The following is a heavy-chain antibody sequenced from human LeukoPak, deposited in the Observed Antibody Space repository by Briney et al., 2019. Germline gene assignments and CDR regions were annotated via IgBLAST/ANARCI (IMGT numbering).Heavy chain of an antibody. J-gene: IGHJ4*02. D-gene: IGHD6-19*01. Sequence: EASVKVSCKASGYTFTNYEFNWVRQATGQGLEWMGWMNPNSGNTGYAQKFQGRVTMTRDASISTAYMELSSLRSEDTAVYYCARGGSGWLHKYWGQGTLVTVSS. CDR2: MNPNSGNT. CDR3: ARGGSGWLHKY. CDR1: GYTFTNYE. V-gene: IGHV1-8*01.